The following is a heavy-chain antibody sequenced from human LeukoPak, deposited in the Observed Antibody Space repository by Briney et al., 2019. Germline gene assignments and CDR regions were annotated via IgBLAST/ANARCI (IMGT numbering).Heavy chain of an antibody. CDR1: GFTFSSYS. J-gene: IGHJ4*02. V-gene: IGHV3-21*01. CDR2: ISSSSSYI. CDR3: GRLGGGYFTFDY. Sequence: PGGSLRLSCAASGFTFSSYSMNWVRQAPGKGLEWVSSISSSSSYIYYADSVKGRFTISRDNAKNSLYLQMNSLRAEDTAVYYCGRLGGGYFTFDYWGQGTRVTVSS. D-gene: IGHD3-3*01.